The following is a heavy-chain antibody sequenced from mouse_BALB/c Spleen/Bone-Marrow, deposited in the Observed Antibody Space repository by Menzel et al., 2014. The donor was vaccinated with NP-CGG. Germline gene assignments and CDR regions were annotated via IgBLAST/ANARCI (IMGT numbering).Heavy chain of an antibody. CDR2: FYPGSGSI. D-gene: IGHD1-2*01. CDR1: GYTFTEYT. CDR3: ARHEERFIPTAAWFAY. V-gene: IGHV1-62-2*01. J-gene: IGHJ3*01. Sequence: QVQLQQSGAELVKPGASVKLSCKASGYTFTEYTIHWVKQRSGQGLEWIGWFYPGSGSIKNNEKFKDKATLTADRSSTRVYLELSRLTSEASAVYVCARHEERFIPTAAWFAYWGQGTLVTVSA.